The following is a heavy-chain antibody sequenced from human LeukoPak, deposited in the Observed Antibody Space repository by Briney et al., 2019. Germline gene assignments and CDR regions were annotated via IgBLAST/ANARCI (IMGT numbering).Heavy chain of an antibody. V-gene: IGHV1-69*13. CDR3: ARDNSCYSSSSLVY. CDR2: IIPIFGTA. CDR1: GGTFSSYA. D-gene: IGHD6-6*01. Sequence: SVKVSCKASGGTFSSYAISWVRQAPGQGLEWMGGIIPIFGTANYAQKFQGRVTITADESTSTAYMELSSLRCEDTAVYYCARDNSCYSSSSLVYWGQGTLVTVSS. J-gene: IGHJ4*02.